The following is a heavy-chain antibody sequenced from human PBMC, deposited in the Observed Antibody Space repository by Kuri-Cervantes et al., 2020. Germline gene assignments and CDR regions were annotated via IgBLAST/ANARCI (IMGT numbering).Heavy chain of an antibody. J-gene: IGHJ6*02. V-gene: IGHV5-51*01. CDR3: ARQGDCGGDCYSPYYYYGMDV. Sequence: GESLKISCKGSGYSFTTYWIGWVRQMPEKGLEWMGIIYPGDSDARYSPSFQGRVAISADKSISTAYLQWSSLKASDTAMYYCARQGDCGGDCYSPYYYYGMDVWGQGTTVTVSS. D-gene: IGHD2-21*02. CDR1: GYSFTTYW. CDR2: IYPGDSDA.